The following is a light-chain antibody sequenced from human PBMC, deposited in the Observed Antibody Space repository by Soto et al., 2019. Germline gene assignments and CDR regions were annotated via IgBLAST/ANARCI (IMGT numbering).Light chain of an antibody. CDR1: QSVLYSSNNKNY. J-gene: IGKJ3*01. CDR2: WAS. Sequence: DIVMTQSPDSLAVSLGERATINCKSSQSVLYSSNNKNYLAWYQQKPGQPPKLLIYWASTRESGVPDRFSGSGSGTEFTLPISSLQAEDVAVYYCQQYYSTPFTFGPGAKVDIK. CDR3: QQYYSTPFT. V-gene: IGKV4-1*01.